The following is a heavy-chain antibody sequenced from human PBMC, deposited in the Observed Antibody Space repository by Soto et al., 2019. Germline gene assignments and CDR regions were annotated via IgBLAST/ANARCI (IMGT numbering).Heavy chain of an antibody. CDR3: ARGDMYAAPPDY. J-gene: IGHJ4*02. D-gene: IGHD2-8*01. V-gene: IGHV1-8*01. CDR2: MNPNSANT. CDR1: GYTFSSYD. Sequence: ASVKVSCKASGYTFSSYDINWVRQATGQRLEWMGWMNPNSANTGYAQKFQGRVTMTRNTSISTAYMELSSLRSEDTAVYYCARGDMYAAPPDYCGQGTLVTVSS.